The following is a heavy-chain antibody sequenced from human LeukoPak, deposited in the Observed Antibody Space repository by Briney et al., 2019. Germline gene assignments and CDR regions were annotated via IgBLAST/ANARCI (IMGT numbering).Heavy chain of an antibody. CDR1: GGTFSSYA. D-gene: IGHD5-24*01. J-gene: IGHJ4*02. CDR3: AKGPGMTTTDY. V-gene: IGHV1-69*13. CDR2: IIPIFGTA. Sequence: ASVKVSCKASGGTFSSYAISWVRQAPGQGLEWMGGIIPIFGTANYAQKFQGRVTITADESTSTAYMELSSLRSEDTALYYCAKGPGMTTTDYWGQGTLVTVSS.